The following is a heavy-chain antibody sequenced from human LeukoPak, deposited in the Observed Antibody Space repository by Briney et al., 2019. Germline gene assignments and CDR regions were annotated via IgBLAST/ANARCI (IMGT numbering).Heavy chain of an antibody. CDR2: ISSSGSTI. Sequence: PGGSLRLSCAASGFTFSDYYMSWIRQAPGKGLEWVSYISSSGSTIYYADSVKGRFTISRDNAKNSLYLQMNSLRAEDTAVYYCARDQGTRGYSGYDSSYYFDYWGQGTLVTVSS. J-gene: IGHJ4*02. CDR1: GFTFSDYY. V-gene: IGHV3-11*04. D-gene: IGHD5-12*01. CDR3: ARDQGTRGYSGYDSSYYFDY.